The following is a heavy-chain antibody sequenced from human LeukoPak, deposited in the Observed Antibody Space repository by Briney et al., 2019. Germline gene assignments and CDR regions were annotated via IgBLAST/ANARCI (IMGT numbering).Heavy chain of an antibody. D-gene: IGHD3-10*02. Sequence: GGSLGLSCAASGFTFSSYSMNWVRQAPGKGLDWVSSISSSSSSIYYADSVKGRFTISRDNAKNSLYLQMNSLRAEDTAVYYCAELGITMIGGVWGKGTTVTISS. CDR3: AELGITMIGGV. CDR1: GFTFSSYS. J-gene: IGHJ6*04. V-gene: IGHV3-21*01. CDR2: ISSSSSSI.